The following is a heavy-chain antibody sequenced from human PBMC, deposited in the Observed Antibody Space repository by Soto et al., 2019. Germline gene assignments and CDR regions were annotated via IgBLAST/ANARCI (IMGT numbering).Heavy chain of an antibody. CDR3: TTFTMINAFDI. CDR2: IKRKTDGGTT. Sequence: LRLSCAASGFTFSNAWMSWVRQAPGKGLEWVGRIKRKTDGGTTDYAAPVKGRFTISRDDSKNTLYLQMNSLKTEDTAVYYCTTFTMINAFDIWGQGTMVTVSS. D-gene: IGHD3-22*01. V-gene: IGHV3-15*01. CDR1: GFTFSNAW. J-gene: IGHJ3*02.